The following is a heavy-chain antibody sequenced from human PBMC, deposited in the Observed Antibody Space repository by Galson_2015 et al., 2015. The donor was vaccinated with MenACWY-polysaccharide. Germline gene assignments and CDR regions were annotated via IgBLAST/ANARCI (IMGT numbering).Heavy chain of an antibody. CDR1: GNMFINHW. D-gene: IGHD2-15*01. Sequence: QSGAEVKKPGQSLRISCKDSGNMFINHWIGWVRQMPGKGLEWMGSIYPGDSATRYSPSFEGQVTISADKSIKTAYLEWSSLRASGPAMYYCARLAEPGWSRRHWFDPGGQGTLVTVAS. CDR3: ARLAEPGWSRRHWFDP. CDR2: IYPGDSAT. V-gene: IGHV5-51*03. J-gene: IGHJ5*02.